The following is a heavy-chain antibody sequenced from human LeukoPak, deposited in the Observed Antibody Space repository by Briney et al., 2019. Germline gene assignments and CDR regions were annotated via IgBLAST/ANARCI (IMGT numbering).Heavy chain of an antibody. V-gene: IGHV4-59*08. CDR2: MSHSGST. J-gene: IGHJ3*02. CDR3: ARHGGETIVAMILHAFDI. CDR1: GGSFSGYY. D-gene: IGHD5-12*01. Sequence: SETLSLTCAVYGGSFSGYYWSWIRQPPGKGLEWIGYMSHSGSTKYNPSLKSRVTISGDRSKNQISLKLTSVAAADTAVYYCARHGGETIVAMILHAFDIWGQGTMVTVSS.